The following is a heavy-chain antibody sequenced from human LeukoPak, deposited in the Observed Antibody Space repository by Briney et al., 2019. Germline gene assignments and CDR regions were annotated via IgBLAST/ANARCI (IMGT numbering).Heavy chain of an antibody. CDR2: INLDPNTI. CDR1: GFTFSNYR. Sequence: GGSLRLSCEASGFTFSNYRLHWVRQAPGKGLEWISYINLDPNTIYYADSVKGRFTISRDNAKQSLYLQMNSLRVEDTAIYYCARDVSVNKVTTPFDHWGQGTLVTVAS. V-gene: IGHV3-48*04. CDR3: ARDVSVNKVTTPFDH. J-gene: IGHJ4*02. D-gene: IGHD1/OR15-1a*01.